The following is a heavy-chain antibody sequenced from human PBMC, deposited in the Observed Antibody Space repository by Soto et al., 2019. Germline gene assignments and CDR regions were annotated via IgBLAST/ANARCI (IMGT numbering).Heavy chain of an antibody. CDR3: ARDREGSYGMDV. Sequence: ASETLSLTCAVSGGSISSSNWWSWVRQPPGKGLEWIGEIYHSGSTNYNPSLKSRVTISVDKSKNQFSLKLSSVTTADTAVYYCARDREGSYGMDVWGQGTTVTVSS. J-gene: IGHJ6*02. V-gene: IGHV4-4*02. CDR2: IYHSGST. CDR1: GGSISSSNW.